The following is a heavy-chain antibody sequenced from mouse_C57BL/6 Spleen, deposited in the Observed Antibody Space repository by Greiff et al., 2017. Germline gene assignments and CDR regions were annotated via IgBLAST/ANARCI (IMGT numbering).Heavy chain of an antibody. Sequence: VQLQESGAELVRPGASVTLSCKASGYTFTDYEMHWVKQTPVHGLEWIGAIDPENGGTANNQKFKGKAILTADKSSSPAYMELRSLTSEDSAVYDCTRRDYDRRYAMDYWGQGTSVTVSS. J-gene: IGHJ4*01. D-gene: IGHD2-4*01. CDR3: TRRDYDRRYAMDY. CDR1: GYTFTDYE. V-gene: IGHV1-15*01. CDR2: IDPENGGT.